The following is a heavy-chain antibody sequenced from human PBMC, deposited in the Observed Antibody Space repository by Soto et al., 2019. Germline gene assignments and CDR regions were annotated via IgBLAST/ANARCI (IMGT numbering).Heavy chain of an antibody. J-gene: IGHJ4*02. Sequence: EVQLVESGGVVVQPGGSLRLSCAASGFTFDDYTMHWVRQAPGKGLEWVSLVSWDGGSTYYADSVKGRFTISRDNSKNSLYLQMNSLRTEDTALYYCAKGRVTMSYSSSWYDVTDYWGQGTLVTVSS. CDR3: AKGRVTMSYSSSWYDVTDY. CDR1: GFTFDDYT. CDR2: VSWDGGST. V-gene: IGHV3-43*01. D-gene: IGHD6-13*01.